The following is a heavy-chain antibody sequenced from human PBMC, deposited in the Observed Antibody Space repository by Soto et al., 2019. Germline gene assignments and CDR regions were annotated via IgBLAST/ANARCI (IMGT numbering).Heavy chain of an antibody. J-gene: IGHJ4*02. D-gene: IGHD5-18*01. Sequence: QVQLEQSGAEVKKPGASVKVSCKASGYTFTNYDINWVRQATGQGPEWMGWMNPDSGNTDYAQKFQGRVTMTWNASVNTAYMELISLRSEDTAVYYCARASRKVPGNSYGSFDYWGQGTLVSVSS. CDR3: ARASRKVPGNSYGSFDY. CDR1: GYTFTNYD. CDR2: MNPDSGNT. V-gene: IGHV1-8*02.